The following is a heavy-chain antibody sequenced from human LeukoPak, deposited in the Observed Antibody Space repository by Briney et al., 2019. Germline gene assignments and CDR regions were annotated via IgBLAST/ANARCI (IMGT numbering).Heavy chain of an antibody. D-gene: IGHD2-2*01. Sequence: VGSLRLSCAASGFTFSSYWMHWVRQAPGKGLVWVSRINSDGSSTSYADSVKGRFTISRDNAKNTLYLQMNSLRAEDTAVYYCARAPPVYYYYYGMDVWGQGTTVTVSS. CDR1: GFTFSSYW. J-gene: IGHJ6*02. CDR3: ARAPPVYYYYYGMDV. CDR2: INSDGSST. V-gene: IGHV3-74*01.